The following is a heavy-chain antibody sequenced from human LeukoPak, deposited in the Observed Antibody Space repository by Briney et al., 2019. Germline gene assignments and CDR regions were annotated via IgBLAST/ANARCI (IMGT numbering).Heavy chain of an antibody. D-gene: IGHD4-23*01. V-gene: IGHV4-59*01. CDR3: ARVSRGNSVGGDY. Sequence: SETLSLTCTVAGGSISTYFWSWIRQPPGKGLEWIGYIYYSGSTNYNPSHKSRVTISLDTSKNQFSLKLSSVTAADTAMYYCARVSRGNSVGGDYWGQGTLVTVSS. J-gene: IGHJ4*02. CDR2: IYYSGST. CDR1: GGSISTYF.